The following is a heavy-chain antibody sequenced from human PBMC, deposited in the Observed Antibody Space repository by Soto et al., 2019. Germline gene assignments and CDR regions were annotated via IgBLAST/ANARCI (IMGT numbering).Heavy chain of an antibody. Sequence: GXSVKDSCKASGGTFSSYAISWVRQAPGQGLEWMGGIIPIFGTANYAQKFQGRVTITADESTSTAYMELSSLRSEDTAVYYCATSINSYGMDVWGQGTTVTVSS. V-gene: IGHV1-69*01. CDR3: ATSINSYGMDV. CDR1: GGTFSSYA. CDR2: IIPIFGTA. J-gene: IGHJ6*02.